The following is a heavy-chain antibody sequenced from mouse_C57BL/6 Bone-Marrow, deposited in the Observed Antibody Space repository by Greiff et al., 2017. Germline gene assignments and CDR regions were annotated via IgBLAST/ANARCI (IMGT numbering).Heavy chain of an antibody. J-gene: IGHJ2*01. CDR1: GYTFTDYN. D-gene: IGHD1-1*01. CDR3: AREDYYGSHDY. CDR2: INPNNGGT. Sequence: EVKLMESGPELVKPGASVKIPCKASGYTFTDYNMDWVKQRHGTSLEWIGDINPNNGGTIYNQKFKGKATLTVDKSSSTAYMELRSLTSEDTAVYYCAREDYYGSHDYWGQGTTITVSS. V-gene: IGHV1-18*01.